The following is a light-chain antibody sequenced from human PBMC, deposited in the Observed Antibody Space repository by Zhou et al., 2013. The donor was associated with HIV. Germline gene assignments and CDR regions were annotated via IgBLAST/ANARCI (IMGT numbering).Light chain of an antibody. V-gene: IGKV1-5*03. J-gene: IGKJ2*01. Sequence: DIQMTQSPSTLSASVGDRVTITCRASQSISSWLAWYQQKPGKAPNLLIYRASSLESGVPSRFSGSGSGTEFTPTISSLQPDDFATYYCQQYDEYPVTFGQGTKLEIK. CDR2: RAS. CDR3: QQYDEYPVT. CDR1: QSISSW.